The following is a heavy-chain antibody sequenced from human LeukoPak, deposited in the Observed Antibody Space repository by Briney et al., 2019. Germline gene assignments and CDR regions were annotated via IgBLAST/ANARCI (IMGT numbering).Heavy chain of an antibody. V-gene: IGHV3-21*06. CDR2: ISGSSSYI. CDR3: ARGRSITLLRGVAMSDGFDI. Sequence: PGGSLRLSCAASGFTFSSYSMNWVRQAPGKGLEWVSSISGSSSYIYYADSVKGRFTISRDNARNLLFLQMNGLRAEDTAVYYCARGRSITLLRGVAMSDGFDIWGQGAMVAVSS. D-gene: IGHD3-10*01. CDR1: GFTFSSYS. J-gene: IGHJ3*02.